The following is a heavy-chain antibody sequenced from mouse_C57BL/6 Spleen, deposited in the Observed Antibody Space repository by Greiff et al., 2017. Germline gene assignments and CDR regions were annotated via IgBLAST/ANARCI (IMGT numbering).Heavy chain of an antibody. CDR2: INPSTGGT. V-gene: IGHV1-42*01. Sequence: EVQLQQPGPELVKPGASVKISCKASGYSFTGYYMNWVKQSPEKSLEWIGEINPSTGGTTYNQKFKAKATLTVDKSSSTAYMQLKSLTSEDSAVYYCATYDYGSSYFDYWGQGTTLTVSS. CDR3: ATYDYGSSYFDY. D-gene: IGHD1-1*01. J-gene: IGHJ2*01. CDR1: GYSFTGYY.